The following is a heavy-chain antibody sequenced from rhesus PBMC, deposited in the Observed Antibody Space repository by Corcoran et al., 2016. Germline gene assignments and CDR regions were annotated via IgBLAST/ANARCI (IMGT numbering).Heavy chain of an antibody. CDR1: GYTFTDYY. V-gene: IGHV1-111*02. Sequence: EVQLVQSGAEVKKPGASVKISCKASGYTFTDYYLHWVRQAPGKGREWMGRVDPEDGEAIDAQKFQDRVTITADTSTDSAYMELSILRSEDTAVYYCATLAALDYWGQGVLVTVSS. CDR3: ATLAALDY. J-gene: IGHJ4*01. CDR2: VDPEDGEA.